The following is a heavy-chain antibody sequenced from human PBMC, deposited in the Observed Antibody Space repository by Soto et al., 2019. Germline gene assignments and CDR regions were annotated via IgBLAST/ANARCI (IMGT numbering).Heavy chain of an antibody. V-gene: IGHV4-34*01. J-gene: IGHJ4*02. CDR2: INHSGST. CDR1: GGSFSGYY. CDR3: ARERYYYDSSGYYTPRGIDD. Sequence: SETLSLTCAVYGGSFSGYYWSWIRQPPGKGLEWIGEINHSGSTNYNPSLKSRVTISVDTSKNQFSLKLSSVTAADTAVYYCARERYYYDSSGYYTPRGIDDWGQGTLVTVSS. D-gene: IGHD3-22*01.